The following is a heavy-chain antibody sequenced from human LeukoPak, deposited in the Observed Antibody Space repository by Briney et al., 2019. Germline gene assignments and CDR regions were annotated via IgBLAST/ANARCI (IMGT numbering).Heavy chain of an antibody. J-gene: IGHJ4*02. CDR1: GGTFSSYA. CDR3: ASGANYYINY. D-gene: IGHD3-22*01. Sequence: SVKVSCKASGGTFSSYAISWVRQAPGQGLEWMGGINPIFGTANYAQKFQGRVTITTDESTSTAYMELSSLRSEDTAVYYCASGANYYINYWGQGTLVTVSS. CDR2: INPIFGTA. V-gene: IGHV1-69*05.